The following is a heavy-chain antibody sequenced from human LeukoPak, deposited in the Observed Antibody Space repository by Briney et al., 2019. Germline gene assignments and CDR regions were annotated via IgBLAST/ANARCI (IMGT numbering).Heavy chain of an antibody. V-gene: IGHV4-59*12. Sequence: SETLSLTCTVSGGSISSYYWSWIRQPPGKGLEWIGYIYYSGSTNYNPSLKSRVTISVDTSKNQFSLKLSSVTAADTAVYYCARDEYSGYDLGGNYWGQGTLVTVSS. D-gene: IGHD5-12*01. CDR2: IYYSGST. CDR3: ARDEYSGYDLGGNY. J-gene: IGHJ4*02. CDR1: GGSISSYY.